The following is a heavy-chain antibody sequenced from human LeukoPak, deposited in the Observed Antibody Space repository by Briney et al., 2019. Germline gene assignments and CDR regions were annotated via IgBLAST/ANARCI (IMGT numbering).Heavy chain of an antibody. CDR2: INHSGST. V-gene: IGHV4-34*01. J-gene: IGHJ3*02. CDR3: ARGPLPGIAAAGEI. Sequence: SSETLSLTCAVYGGSFSGYYWSWIRQPPGKGLEWIGEINHSGSTNYNPSLKSRVTISVDTSKNQFSLKLSSVTAADTAVYYCARGPLPGIAAAGEIWGQGTMVTVSS. CDR1: GGSFSGYY. D-gene: IGHD6-13*01.